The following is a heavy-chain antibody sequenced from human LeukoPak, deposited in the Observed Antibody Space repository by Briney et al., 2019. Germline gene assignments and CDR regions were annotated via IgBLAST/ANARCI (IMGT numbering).Heavy chain of an antibody. V-gene: IGHV3-72*01. CDR3: ARRGNTYGPNGFDI. Sequence: GGSLRLSCAASGFTFSNAWMSWVRQAPGKGLEWVGRSSDKASHYATDCAASVKDRFSISRDDSKNSLYLQMSSLKAEDTAVYYCARRGNTYGPNGFDIWGQGTMVTVSS. CDR2: SSDKASHYAT. D-gene: IGHD5-18*01. J-gene: IGHJ3*02. CDR1: GFTFSNAW.